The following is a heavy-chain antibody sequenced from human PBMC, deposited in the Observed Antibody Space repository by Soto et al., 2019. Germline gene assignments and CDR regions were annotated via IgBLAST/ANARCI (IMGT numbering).Heavy chain of an antibody. D-gene: IGHD5-18*01. Sequence: GGSLRLSCAASGFTFSTYWMSWVRQAPGKGLERVANIKQDGGEKYYVDSVKGRFTISRDNAKNSLYLQMNSLRADDTAVYYCARDGSAGYSYGVYYFDYWGQGTLVTVSS. CDR3: ARDGSAGYSYGVYYFDY. J-gene: IGHJ4*02. CDR1: GFTFSTYW. V-gene: IGHV3-7*03. CDR2: IKQDGGEK.